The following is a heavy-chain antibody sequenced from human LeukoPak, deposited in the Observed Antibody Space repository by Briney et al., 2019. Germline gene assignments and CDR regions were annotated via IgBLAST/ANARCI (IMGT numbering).Heavy chain of an antibody. D-gene: IGHD2/OR15-2a*01. J-gene: IGHJ4*02. V-gene: IGHV1-69*13. CDR1: GGTFSSYT. Sequence: GASVKVSCKASGGTFSSYTTIWVRQAPGQGLEWMGGIIPVFGSANYAQKFQGRVTITADESTSTAYMELSSLRSEDTAVYYCASAALIDKYYFDYWGQGSLVTVSS. CDR3: ASAALIDKYYFDY. CDR2: IIPVFGSA.